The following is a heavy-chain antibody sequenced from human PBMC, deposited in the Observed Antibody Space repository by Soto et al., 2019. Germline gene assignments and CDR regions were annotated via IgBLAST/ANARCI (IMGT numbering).Heavy chain of an antibody. J-gene: IGHJ4*02. Sequence: PSETLSLSCSASGFTFSGSAMHWVRQASGKGLEWVGRIRSKANSYATAYAASVKGRFTISRDDSKNTAYLQMNSLKTEDTAVYYCTRHVDIVATYSLDYWGQGTLVTVSS. V-gene: IGHV3-73*01. CDR3: TRHVDIVATYSLDY. D-gene: IGHD5-12*01. CDR1: GFTFSGSA. CDR2: IRSKANSYAT.